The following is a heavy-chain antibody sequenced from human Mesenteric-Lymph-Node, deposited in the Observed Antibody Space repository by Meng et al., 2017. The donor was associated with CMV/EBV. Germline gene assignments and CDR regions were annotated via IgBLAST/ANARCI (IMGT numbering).Heavy chain of an antibody. J-gene: IGHJ6*02. D-gene: IGHD6-19*01. CDR1: GFTFSGYW. Sequence: GGSLRLSCAASGFTFSGYWMHWVRQLPGKGLVWVSRINSDGSSTTYADSVKGRFTISRDNAKNTLYLQMNSLRAEDTAVYYCAKDRLTSGWYNPSYYYYGVDVWGPGTTVTVSS. CDR2: INSDGSST. V-gene: IGHV3-74*01. CDR3: AKDRLTSGWYNPSYYYYGVDV.